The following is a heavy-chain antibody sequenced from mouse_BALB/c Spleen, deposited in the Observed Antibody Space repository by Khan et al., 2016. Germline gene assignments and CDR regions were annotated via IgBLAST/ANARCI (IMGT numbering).Heavy chain of an antibody. CDR3: ARWLDAINY. CDR2: ISYSGNT. D-gene: IGHD2-2*01. CDR1: GYSITSDYA. J-gene: IGHJ4*01. V-gene: IGHV3-2*02. Sequence: EVQLQESGPGLVKPSQSLSLTCTVTGYSITSDYAWNWIRQFPGNKLEWMGYISYSGNTTFNTSLKSRISITRDTSKNQFFLQLNSVTTEDTATNYCARWLDAINYWGQGTSVTVPS.